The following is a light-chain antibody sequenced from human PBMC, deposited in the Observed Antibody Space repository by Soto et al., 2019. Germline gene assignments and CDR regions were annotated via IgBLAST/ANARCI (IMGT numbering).Light chain of an antibody. V-gene: IGKV1-16*02. CDR1: QDIGNY. CDR3: LQYKFYPFT. CDR2: GAS. Sequence: DIQMTQSPSSLSASVGDRVTITCRASQDIGNYLAWIQQKPGKVPKSLIFGASSLQSGVPSKFSGSGSGTDFTLTITSLQPEDFATYYCLQYKFYPFTFGPGTNVEIK. J-gene: IGKJ3*01.